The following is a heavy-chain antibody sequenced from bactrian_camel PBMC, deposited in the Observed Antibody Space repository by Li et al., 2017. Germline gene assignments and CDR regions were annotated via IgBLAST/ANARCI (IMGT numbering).Heavy chain of an antibody. J-gene: IGHJ4*01. CDR2: VDSNGVT. CDR1: ESTYRSMC. CDR3: AAEDQAPWDMGWICNYNS. V-gene: IGHV3S53*01. D-gene: IGHD3*01. Sequence: HVQLVESGGGSAQAGVSLTLSCSASESTYRSMCMAWFRQAPGSQRETVATVDSNGVTKVAGSVKGRFTLSKDNAKNTLYLRMDNLKPEDTALYTCAAEDQAPWDMGWICNYNSWGQGTQVTVS.